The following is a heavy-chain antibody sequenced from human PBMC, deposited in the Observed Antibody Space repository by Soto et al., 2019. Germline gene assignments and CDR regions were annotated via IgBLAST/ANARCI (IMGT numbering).Heavy chain of an antibody. Sequence: SVQLSFKASGCTFRSYAISWGRQAPGQGLEWMGGIIPIFGTANYAQKFQGRVTITADESTSTAYMELSSLRSEDTAVYYCARDREQLVPRRGPFDPWGQGTLVTVSS. D-gene: IGHD6-6*01. J-gene: IGHJ5*02. CDR3: ARDREQLVPRRGPFDP. CDR2: IIPIFGTA. CDR1: GCTFRSYA. V-gene: IGHV1-69*13.